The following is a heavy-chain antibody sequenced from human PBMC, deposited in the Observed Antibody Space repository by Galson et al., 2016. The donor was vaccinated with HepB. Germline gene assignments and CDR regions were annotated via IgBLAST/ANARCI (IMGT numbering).Heavy chain of an antibody. CDR1: GFTSSDWD. CDR3: ARDFKLGAPDYMDG. D-gene: IGHD1-26*01. J-gene: IGHJ6*03. CDR2: ISKTGDTT. V-gene: IGHV3-30-3*01. Sequence: SLRLSCAASGFTSSDWDFHWVRQAPGKGLDWVAVISKTGDTTFYGDSVKGRFTISRDNSKNTVDLQIHSLRSEDAAVYFCARDFKLGAPDYMDGWGKRTTVTVS.